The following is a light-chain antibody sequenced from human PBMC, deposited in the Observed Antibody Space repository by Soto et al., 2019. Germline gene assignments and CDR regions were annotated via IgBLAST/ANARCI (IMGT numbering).Light chain of an antibody. CDR1: SSNIGGNY. J-gene: IGLJ7*01. CDR3: AACDDSLNGHV. Sequence: QSVLTQPPSASGTPGQRVTISCSGGSSNIGGNYVYWYQHLPGTAPKLLIYKNNHRPSGVPVRFSGSKSGTSASLAISGLRSEDEAECCCAACDDSLNGHVFGSGTQLSVL. V-gene: IGLV1-47*01. CDR2: KNN.